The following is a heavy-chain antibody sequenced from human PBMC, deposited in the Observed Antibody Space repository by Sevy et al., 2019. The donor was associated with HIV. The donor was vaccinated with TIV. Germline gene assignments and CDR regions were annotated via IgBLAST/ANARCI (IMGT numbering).Heavy chain of an antibody. Sequence: GGSLRLSCAASGFTFSSYAMSWVRQAPGKGLEWVSAISGSGGSTYYAHSVKGRFTISRDNSKNTLYLQMNSLRAEDTAVYYCAKADYYYYYMDVWGKGTTVTVSS. J-gene: IGHJ6*03. CDR1: GFTFSSYA. CDR2: ISGSGGST. V-gene: IGHV3-23*01. CDR3: AKADYYYYYMDV.